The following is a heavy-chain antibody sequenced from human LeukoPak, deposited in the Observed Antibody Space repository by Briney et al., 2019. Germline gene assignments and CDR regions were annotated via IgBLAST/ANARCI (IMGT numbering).Heavy chain of an antibody. J-gene: IGHJ5*02. CDR2: IKEDGSET. D-gene: IGHD2-15*01. CDR3: ARDVGRFCTRGSCFSDA. V-gene: IGHV3-7*05. Sequence: PGGSLRLSCAGSGFQFNTYWISWIRQAPGKGLQWLGNIKEDGSETYYVGSLKGRLTISRDNAKNSSFLEMGSLGVEDTAVYYCARDVGRFCTRGSCFSDAWGQGTLVTVSS. CDR1: GFQFNTYW.